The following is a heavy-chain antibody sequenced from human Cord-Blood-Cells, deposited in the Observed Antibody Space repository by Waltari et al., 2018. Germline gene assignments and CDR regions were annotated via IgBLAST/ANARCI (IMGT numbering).Heavy chain of an antibody. Sequence: QVQLVQSGAEVKKPGASVKVSCKASGYTFTGSYMHWLRQAPGQGLEWMGWINPNSGGTNYAQKFRGWVTMTRDTSISTAYMELSRLRSDDTAVYYCARDLTTVEVGFDYWGQGTLVTVSS. J-gene: IGHJ4*02. CDR3: ARDLTTVEVGFDY. CDR1: GYTFTGSY. CDR2: INPNSGGT. D-gene: IGHD4-4*01. V-gene: IGHV1-2*04.